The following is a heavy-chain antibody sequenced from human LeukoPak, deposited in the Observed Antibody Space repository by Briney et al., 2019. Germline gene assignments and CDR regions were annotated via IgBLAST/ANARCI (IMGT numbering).Heavy chain of an antibody. V-gene: IGHV3-20*04. Sequence: GGSLRLSCAASGFTFDDYGMSWVRQAPGEGLEWVSGINWNGGSTGYADSVKGRFTISRDNAKNSLYPQMNSLRAEDTAVYYCAKGSPGVLWRVAFDIWGQGTMVTVSS. CDR3: AKGSPGVLWRVAFDI. D-gene: IGHD1-1*01. CDR1: GFTFDDYG. CDR2: INWNGGST. J-gene: IGHJ3*02.